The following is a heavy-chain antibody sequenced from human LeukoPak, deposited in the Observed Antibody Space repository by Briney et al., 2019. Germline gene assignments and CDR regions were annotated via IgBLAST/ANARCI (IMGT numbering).Heavy chain of an antibody. CDR2: ISYDGSEK. D-gene: IGHD4-17*01. J-gene: IGHJ4*02. CDR3: ARDYGDHLDY. CDR1: GFAFSTYG. V-gene: IGHV3-33*05. Sequence: PGRSLRLSCATSGFAFSTYGMHWVRQAPDTGLEWVAFISYDGSEKYYADSVRGRFAISRDNAKNSLYLQMNSLRAEDTAVYYCARDYGDHLDYWGQGTLVTVSS.